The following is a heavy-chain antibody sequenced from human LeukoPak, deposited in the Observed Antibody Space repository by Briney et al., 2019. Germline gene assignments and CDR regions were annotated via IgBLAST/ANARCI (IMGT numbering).Heavy chain of an antibody. J-gene: IGHJ4*01. CDR3: ATIKRGSIFGYFDF. Sequence: SETLSLTCTVSGGSSSSHYWSWIRQPPGKGLEWIGYMFDTGRTKDNPLLKSRVTLSADTSKNQFSLRLSSVTAADTAVYYCATIKRGSIFGYFDFWGQGILVTVSS. V-gene: IGHV4-59*11. D-gene: IGHD5-18*01. CDR1: GGSSSSHY. CDR2: MFDTGRT.